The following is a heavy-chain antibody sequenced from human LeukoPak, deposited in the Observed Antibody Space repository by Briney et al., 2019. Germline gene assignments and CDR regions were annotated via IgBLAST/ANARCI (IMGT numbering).Heavy chain of an antibody. D-gene: IGHD3-10*01. J-gene: IGHJ4*02. CDR1: GFTFSSYA. CDR2: ISGSGGST. V-gene: IGHV3-23*01. Sequence: GSLELSFAASGFTFSSYAMNWVRPAPGKGLEWVSAISGSGGSTYYADSVKGRFTISRDNSKNTLYLQMNSLRAEDTAVYYCAKDLYGSGSYYRSYWGQGTLVTVSS. CDR3: AKDLYGSGSYYRSY.